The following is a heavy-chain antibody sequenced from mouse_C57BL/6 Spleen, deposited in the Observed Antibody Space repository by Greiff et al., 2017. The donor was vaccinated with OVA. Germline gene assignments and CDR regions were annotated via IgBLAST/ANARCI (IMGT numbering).Heavy chain of an antibody. V-gene: IGHV1-4*01. CDR1: GYTFTSYT. D-gene: IGHD2-2*01. CDR3: ARRYYGYDGAMDY. Sequence: VQRVESGAELARPGASVTMSCKASGYTFTSYTMHWVKQRPGQGLEWIGYINPSSGYTKYNQKFKDKATLTADKSSSTAYMQLSSLTSEDSAVYYCARRYYGYDGAMDYWGQGTSVTVSS. J-gene: IGHJ4*01. CDR2: INPSSGYT.